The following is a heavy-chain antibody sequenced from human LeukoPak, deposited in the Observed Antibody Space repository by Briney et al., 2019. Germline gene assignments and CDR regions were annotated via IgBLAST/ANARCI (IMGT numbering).Heavy chain of an antibody. V-gene: IGHV3-7*04. D-gene: IGHD2-2*03. CDR1: GFTFSKSW. CDR3: AKDDDGYY. Sequence: GGSLRLSCAASGFTFSKSWMSWVRQTPEKGLEWVANIKEDESAQCYGDSVKGRFTISRDNAKNSLYLQMNNLRAEDTAVYYCAKDDDGYYWGQGILVTVSS. J-gene: IGHJ4*02. CDR2: IKEDESAQ.